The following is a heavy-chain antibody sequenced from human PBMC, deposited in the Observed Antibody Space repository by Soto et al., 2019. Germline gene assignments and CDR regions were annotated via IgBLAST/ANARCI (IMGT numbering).Heavy chain of an antibody. CDR1: GGSISSRNW. D-gene: IGHD1-26*01. CDR3: GRGHEGDGGGGMEV. CDR2: IFHSGTT. V-gene: IGHV4-4*02. J-gene: IGHJ6*02. Sequence: QVQLQESGPGLVKPSGTLSLTCAVSGGSISSRNWWSWVRQSPGKGLEWIGEIFHSGTTNYNPSLKSRVTVSVDKCKNQCSLNLSSVTAADTAVYYCGRGHEGDGGGGMEVWGQGTTVTVSS.